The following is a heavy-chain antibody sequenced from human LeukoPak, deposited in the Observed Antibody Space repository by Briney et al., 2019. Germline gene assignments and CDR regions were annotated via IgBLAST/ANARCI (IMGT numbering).Heavy chain of an antibody. D-gene: IGHD2-15*01. J-gene: IGHJ3*02. V-gene: IGHV1-2*02. CDR2: INPNSGGT. CDR1: GYTFTGYY. Sequence: SVKVSRKASGYTFTGYYMHWVRQAPGQGLEWMGWINPNSGGTNYAQKLQGRVTITRDTSIRTAYMELSRLRSNYTAVYYCAGDLGAVAAEELPTFDIWGQGTMVTVSS. CDR3: AGDLGAVAAEELPTFDI.